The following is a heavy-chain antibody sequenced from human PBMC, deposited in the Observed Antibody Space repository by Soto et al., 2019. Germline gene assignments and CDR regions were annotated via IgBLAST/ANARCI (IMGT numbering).Heavy chain of an antibody. V-gene: IGHV4-59*08. CDR1: GGSISSYY. CDR2: IYYSGST. J-gene: IGHJ4*02. D-gene: IGHD3-9*01. Sequence: SETLSLTCTVSGGSISSYYWSWIRQPPGKGLEWIGYIYYSGSTNYNPSLKSRVTISVDTSKNQFSLKLSSVTAADTAVYYCASHRVGLDLGWGQGTLVTVSS. CDR3: ASHRVGLDLG.